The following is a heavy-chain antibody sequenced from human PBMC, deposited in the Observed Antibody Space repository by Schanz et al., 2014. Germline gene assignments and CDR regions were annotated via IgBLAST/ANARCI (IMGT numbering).Heavy chain of an antibody. D-gene: IGHD3-22*01. V-gene: IGHV3-33*06. Sequence: QVQLVESGGGVVQPGRSLRLSCAASGFTFSKYGVHWVRPAPGKGLEWVAVIWYNGSNKYYADSVRGRFTISRDNSKNTLYLQMNSLRAEDTAIYFCAKDAAYYDSVIFPDHWGQGTLVTVSS. CDR3: AKDAAYYDSVIFPDH. CDR1: GFTFSKYG. J-gene: IGHJ4*02. CDR2: IWYNGSNK.